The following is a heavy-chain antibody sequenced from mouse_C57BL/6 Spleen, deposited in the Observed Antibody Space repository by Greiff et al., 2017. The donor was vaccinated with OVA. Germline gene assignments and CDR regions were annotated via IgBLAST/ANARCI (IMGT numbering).Heavy chain of an antibody. CDR3: ARGTTVVEGDY. V-gene: IGHV1-55*01. Sequence: VQLQQPGAELVKPGASVMMSCKASGYTFTSYWITWVKQRPGQGLEWIGDIYPGSGSTNYNEKFKSKATLTVDTSSSTAYMQLSSLTSEDSAVYYCARGTTVVEGDYWGQGTTLTVSS. CDR1: GYTFTSYW. CDR2: IYPGSGST. J-gene: IGHJ2*01. D-gene: IGHD1-1*01.